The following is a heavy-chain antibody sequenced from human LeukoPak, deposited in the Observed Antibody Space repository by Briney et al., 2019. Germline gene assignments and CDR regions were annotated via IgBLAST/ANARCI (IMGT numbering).Heavy chain of an antibody. J-gene: IGHJ4*02. V-gene: IGHV3-74*01. D-gene: IGHD6-19*01. CDR1: GFTFSNYW. CDR3: ARVSAVAGTGPFDY. CDR2: INTDGSST. Sequence: GGSLRLSCAASGFTFSNYWMHWVRQAPGKGLVWVSRINTDGSSTTYADSVKGRFTISRDSAKNTLYLQMNSQRAEDTAVYYCARVSAVAGTGPFDYWGQGTLVTVSS.